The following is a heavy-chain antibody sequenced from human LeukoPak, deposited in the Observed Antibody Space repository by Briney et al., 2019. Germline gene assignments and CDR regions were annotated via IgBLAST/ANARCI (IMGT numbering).Heavy chain of an antibody. Sequence: SETLSLTCAVSGGSISIGGYSWSWIRQPPGKGLEWIGYIYYSGSANHNPSLKSRVTISVDKSKNQFSLRLSSVTAADTAVYYCARVNCTNGVCYNSRGWFDPWGQGALVTVSS. V-gene: IGHV4-61*08. CDR3: ARVNCTNGVCYNSRGWFDP. CDR2: IYYSGSA. D-gene: IGHD2-8*01. J-gene: IGHJ5*02. CDR1: GGSISIGGYS.